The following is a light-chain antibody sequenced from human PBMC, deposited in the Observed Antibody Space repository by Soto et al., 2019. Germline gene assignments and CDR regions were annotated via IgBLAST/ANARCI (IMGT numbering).Light chain of an antibody. CDR2: GAS. Sequence: EIVLTQSPGTLSLSPGERATLSCRASQSVSSSYLAWYQQKPGQAPRLLIYGASSRATGIPDRFSGSGSGTSFTLPIRKLEPEDFAMDYRQAYGSQPKTVRQGTKVEIK. CDR3: QAYGSQPKT. CDR1: QSVSSSY. J-gene: IGKJ1*01. V-gene: IGKV3-20*01.